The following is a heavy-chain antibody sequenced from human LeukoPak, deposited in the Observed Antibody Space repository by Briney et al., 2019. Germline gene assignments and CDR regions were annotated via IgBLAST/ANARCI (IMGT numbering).Heavy chain of an antibody. CDR1: GYTFTSYY. Sequence: ASVKVSCKASGYTFTSYYMHWVRQAPGQGLEWMGIINPSGGSTSYAQKFQGRVTMTRDTSTSTVYMELRSLRSDDTAVYYCARVVGATIFAEYFQHWGQGTLVTVSS. J-gene: IGHJ1*01. CDR2: INPSGGST. V-gene: IGHV1-46*01. D-gene: IGHD1-26*01. CDR3: ARVVGATIFAEYFQH.